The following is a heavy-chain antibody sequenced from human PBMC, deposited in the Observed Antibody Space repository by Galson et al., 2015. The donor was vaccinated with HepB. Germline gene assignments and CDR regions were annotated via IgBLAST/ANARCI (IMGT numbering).Heavy chain of an antibody. CDR3: ARDRGQGYCTNGVCYTEPYYYGMDV. J-gene: IGHJ6*02. Sequence: SLRLSCAASGFTVSSNYMSWVRQAPGKGLEWVSVIYSGGSTYYADSVKGRFTISRDNSKNTLYLQMNSLRAEDTAVYYCARDRGQGYCTNGVCYTEPYYYGMDVWGQGTTVTVSS. D-gene: IGHD2-8*01. CDR1: GFTVSSNY. CDR2: IYSGGST. V-gene: IGHV3-53*01.